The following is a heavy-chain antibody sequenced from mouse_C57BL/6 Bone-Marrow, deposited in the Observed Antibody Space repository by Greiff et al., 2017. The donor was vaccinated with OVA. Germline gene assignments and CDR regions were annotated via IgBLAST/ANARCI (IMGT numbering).Heavy chain of an antibody. CDR3: ARKRGVGATDY. J-gene: IGHJ2*01. Sequence: QVQLQQPGTELVKPGASVKLSCKASGYTFTSYWMHWVKQRPGQGLEWIGNINPSNGGPNYNEKFKSKATLTVDKSSSTASMQRSSLTSEDSAVYDCARKRGVGATDYWGQGTTLTVSS. D-gene: IGHD1-1*01. CDR1: GYTFTSYW. CDR2: INPSNGGP. V-gene: IGHV1-53*01.